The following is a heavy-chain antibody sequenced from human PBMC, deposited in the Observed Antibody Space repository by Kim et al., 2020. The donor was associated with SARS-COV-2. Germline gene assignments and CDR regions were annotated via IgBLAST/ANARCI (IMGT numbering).Heavy chain of an antibody. Sequence: GGSLRLSCAASGFTFSDYYMSWIRQAPGKGLEWVSYISSSSSYTNYADSVKGRFTISRDNAKNSLYLQMNSLRAEDTAVYYCARDGRGIVYDSSGYYGDYWGQGTLVTVSS. D-gene: IGHD3-22*01. V-gene: IGHV3-11*05. CDR2: ISSSSSYT. CDR3: ARDGRGIVYDSSGYYGDY. J-gene: IGHJ4*02. CDR1: GFTFSDYY.